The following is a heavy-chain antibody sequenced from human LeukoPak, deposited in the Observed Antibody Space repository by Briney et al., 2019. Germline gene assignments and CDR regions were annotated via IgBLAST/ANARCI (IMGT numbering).Heavy chain of an antibody. D-gene: IGHD2-15*01. CDR1: GFTFSRYL. J-gene: IGHJ4*02. CDR2: INSDGSST. V-gene: IGHV3-74*01. CDR3: ARVDCSGGSCYFDY. Sequence: PGGSLRLTCAASGFTFSRYLMHWVRQTPGQGLVWVSRINSDGSSTRYADPVKGRFTISRDNAKNTLDLQMSSLRAEDTAVYYCARVDCSGGSCYFDYWGQGTLVTASS.